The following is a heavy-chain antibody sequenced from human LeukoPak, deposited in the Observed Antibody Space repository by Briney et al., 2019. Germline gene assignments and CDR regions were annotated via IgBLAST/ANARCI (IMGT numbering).Heavy chain of an antibody. D-gene: IGHD4-17*01. CDR3: ARGAVGYGDYDD. J-gene: IGHJ4*02. CDR1: GYTFTSYD. Sequence: ASVKVSCKASGYTFTSYDINWVRQATGQGLEWMGWMNPNSGNTGYAQKFQGRVTMTRNTSISTAYMELSSLRSEGTAVYYCARGAVGYGDYDDWGQGTLVTVSS. V-gene: IGHV1-8*01. CDR2: MNPNSGNT.